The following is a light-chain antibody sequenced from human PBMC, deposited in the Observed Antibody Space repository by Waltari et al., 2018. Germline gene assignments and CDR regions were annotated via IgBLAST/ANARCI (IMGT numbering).Light chain of an antibody. J-gene: IGKJ4*01. Sequence: DIQMTQSPSSLSASVGDRVTITCQASQDIRNYVNWYRQKPGDAPKLLIYDASNLETGVPSRFSGGGSGTHFAFTISSLQPEDIATYFCQQYDRLPLTFGGGTKVEIK. CDR2: DAS. CDR3: QQYDRLPLT. V-gene: IGKV1-33*01. CDR1: QDIRNY.